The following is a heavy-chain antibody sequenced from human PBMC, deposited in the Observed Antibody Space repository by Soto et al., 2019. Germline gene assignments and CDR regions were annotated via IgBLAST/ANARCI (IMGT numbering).Heavy chain of an antibody. Sequence: PGGSLRLSCAASGFTFSSYGMHWVRQAPGKGLEWVAVIWYDGSNKYYADSVKGRFTISRDNSKNTLYLQMNSLRAEDTAVYYCARDDTPYSSGWSLDYWGQGTLVTVS. CDR3: ARDDTPYSSGWSLDY. D-gene: IGHD6-19*01. CDR2: IWYDGSNK. CDR1: GFTFSSYG. V-gene: IGHV3-33*01. J-gene: IGHJ4*02.